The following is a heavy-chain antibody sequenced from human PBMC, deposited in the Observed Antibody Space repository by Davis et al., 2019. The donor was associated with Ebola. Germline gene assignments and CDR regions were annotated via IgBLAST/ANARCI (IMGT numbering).Heavy chain of an antibody. J-gene: IGHJ6*02. D-gene: IGHD3-3*01. CDR2: ISSNGGST. CDR3: ARGGGSHIGGVTIFGVVIGESMDV. V-gene: IGHV3-64*01. Sequence: GESLKISCAASGFTFSSYGMHWVRQAPGKGLEYVSAISSNGGSTYYANSVKGRFTISRDNSKNTLYLQMGSLRAEDMAVYYCARGGGSHIGGVTIFGVVIGESMDVWGQGTTVTVSS. CDR1: GFTFSSYG.